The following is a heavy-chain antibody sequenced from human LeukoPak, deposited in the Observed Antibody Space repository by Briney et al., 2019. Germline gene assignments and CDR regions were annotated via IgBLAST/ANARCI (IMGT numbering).Heavy chain of an antibody. CDR3: AMSNTVRRPFFDP. D-gene: IGHD4-11*01. CDR1: DDSVNTYY. Sequence: KTSETLSLTCIGSDDSVNTYYCSWIRQAPGKGLEWIGYIYNRGSTKYNPSLKSRATISVDTSKNQFSLELTSVTAADTAVYYCAMSNTVRRPFFDPWGQGTLVTVSS. CDR2: IYNRGST. V-gene: IGHV4-59*02. J-gene: IGHJ5*02.